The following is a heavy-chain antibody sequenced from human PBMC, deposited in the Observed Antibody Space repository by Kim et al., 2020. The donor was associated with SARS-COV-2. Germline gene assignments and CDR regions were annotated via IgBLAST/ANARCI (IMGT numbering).Heavy chain of an antibody. CDR2: IYYSGST. V-gene: IGHV4-31*03. CDR1: GGSISSGGYY. J-gene: IGHJ6*02. CDR3: ARDRVDSGSSYYYYGMDV. D-gene: IGHD3-10*01. Sequence: SETLSLTCTVSGGSISSGGYYWSWIRQHPGKGLEWIGYIYYSGSTYYNPSLKSRVTISVDTSKNQFSLKLSSVTAADTAVYYCARDRVDSGSSYYYYGMDVWGQGTTVTVSS.